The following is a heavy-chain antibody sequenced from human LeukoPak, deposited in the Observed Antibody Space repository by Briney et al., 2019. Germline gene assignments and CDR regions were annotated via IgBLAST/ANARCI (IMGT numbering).Heavy chain of an antibody. CDR3: AKDPNYDCWSGYPPSFDY. J-gene: IGHJ4*02. V-gene: IGHV3-23*01. Sequence: GGSLRLSYAASGFTFSSYAMSCVPQAPRKGLECVSAISGSCGSTYYADSVKGRFTMSRDNCKNTLYLQMNSLRDEDMAVYYCAKDPNYDCWSGYPPSFDYWGQGTLVTVSS. CDR1: GFTFSSYA. CDR2: ISGSCGST. D-gene: IGHD3-3*01.